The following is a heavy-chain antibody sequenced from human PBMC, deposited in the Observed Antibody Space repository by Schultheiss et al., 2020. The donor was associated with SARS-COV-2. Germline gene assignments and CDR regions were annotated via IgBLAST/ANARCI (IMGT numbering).Heavy chain of an antibody. CDR1: GFSFSNHA. D-gene: IGHD1-14*01. CDR3: ARGYNLSPDAFDI. V-gene: IGHV3-23*01. J-gene: IGHJ3*02. Sequence: GGSLRLSCAASGFSFSNHAMTWVRQAPGKGPEWVSTISPSGESTYYTDSVKDRFAVSRDNSKNTLSVQLNSLRGEDTAVYYCARGYNLSPDAFDIWGQGTMVTVSS. CDR2: ISPSGEST.